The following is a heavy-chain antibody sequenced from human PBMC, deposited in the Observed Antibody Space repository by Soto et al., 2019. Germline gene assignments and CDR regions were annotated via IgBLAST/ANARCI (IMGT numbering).Heavy chain of an antibody. Sequence: QVQLVESGGGLVKPGGYLRLSCAASGFTFRDYYMSWIRQAPGKGLEWVSYISSSSGYTNYADSVWGRFTISRDDATNSLYLQMNSLRAEDTAVYYCARVGYNSLYGMDVWGQGTTVTVSS. V-gene: IGHV3-11*06. J-gene: IGHJ6*02. D-gene: IGHD1-1*01. CDR1: GFTFRDYY. CDR3: ARVGYNSLYGMDV. CDR2: ISSSSGYT.